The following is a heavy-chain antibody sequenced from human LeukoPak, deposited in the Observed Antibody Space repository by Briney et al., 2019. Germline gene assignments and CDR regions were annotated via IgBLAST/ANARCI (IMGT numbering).Heavy chain of an antibody. CDR3: ATFIGDCTASTCYVGS. Sequence: GGSLRLSCAASGFTFSNYGMNWVRQAPGKGLDWVAVIWDDGSNQYYADSVKGRFTISRDNSKNTLFLQMNSLRAEGTAMYYCATFIGDCTASTCYVGSWGQGTLVTVSS. V-gene: IGHV3-33*01. CDR1: GFTFSNYG. J-gene: IGHJ5*02. D-gene: IGHD2-15*01. CDR2: IWDDGSNQ.